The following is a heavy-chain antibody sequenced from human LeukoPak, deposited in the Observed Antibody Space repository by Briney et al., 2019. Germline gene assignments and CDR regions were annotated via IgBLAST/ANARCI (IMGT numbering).Heavy chain of an antibody. Sequence: GGSLRLSCAASGFTFSSYAMHWVRQAPGKELVWVSLVKNDGSTNYADSVKGRFTVSRDNAENTLYLQMNNLRVEDTALYFCHPLGYTSNWGQGTLVTVSS. J-gene: IGHJ4*02. CDR3: HPLGYTSN. V-gene: IGHV3-74*01. CDR2: VKNDGST. D-gene: IGHD6-13*01. CDR1: GFTFSSYA.